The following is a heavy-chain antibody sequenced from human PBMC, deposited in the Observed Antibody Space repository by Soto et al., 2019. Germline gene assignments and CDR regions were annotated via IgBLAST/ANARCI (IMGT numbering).Heavy chain of an antibody. CDR1: GFTFSSYA. Sequence: PGGFLSLSCAASGFTFSSYAMSWFRQAPGKGLEWVSAFSGSGGSTYYADSVNGRFTISRDNSKNTLYLQMNSLRAEDTAVYYCAKAAPRQFLDYWGKGTLVTVSS. CDR3: AKAAPRQFLDY. CDR2: FSGSGGST. J-gene: IGHJ4*02. V-gene: IGHV3-23*01. D-gene: IGHD6-6*01.